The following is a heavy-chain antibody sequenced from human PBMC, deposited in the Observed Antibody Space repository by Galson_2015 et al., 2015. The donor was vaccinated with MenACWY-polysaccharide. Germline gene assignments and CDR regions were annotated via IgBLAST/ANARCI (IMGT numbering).Heavy chain of an antibody. V-gene: IGHV3-23*01. D-gene: IGHD2-2*02. Sequence: ALILCCAGSGVTVGSYPMHWVRQAPGEGLEWVADSSGGGGLADYADSVKGRFTISRANSKDSLYLEMNSLRAEDTAIYYCVKVLPASLPALDHWGHGTLVTVS. CDR1: GVTVGSYP. CDR2: SSGGGGLA. CDR3: VKVLPASLPALDH. J-gene: IGHJ4*01.